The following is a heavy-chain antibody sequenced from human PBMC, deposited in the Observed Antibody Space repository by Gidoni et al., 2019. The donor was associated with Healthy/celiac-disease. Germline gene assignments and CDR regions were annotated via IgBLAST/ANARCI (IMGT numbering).Heavy chain of an antibody. D-gene: IGHD2-21*01. J-gene: IGHJ6*02. CDR2: ISSSSSYI. CDR3: ARENNSVNGMDV. CDR1: GFTFSSYR. Sequence: EVQQVESGGGLVKPGGSLRLSWAASGFTFSSYRMNWVRQAPGKGLEWVSSISSSSSYIYYADSVKVRFTISSDNAKNSLYLQMNSLRAEDTAVYYCARENNSVNGMDVWCQGTTVTVSS. V-gene: IGHV3-21*01.